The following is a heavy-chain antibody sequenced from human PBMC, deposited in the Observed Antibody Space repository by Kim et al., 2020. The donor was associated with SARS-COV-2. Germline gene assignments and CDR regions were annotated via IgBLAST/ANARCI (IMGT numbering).Heavy chain of an antibody. J-gene: IGHJ5*02. Sequence: ASVKVSCKASGYTFGNYGICWVRQAPGQGLEWMGWIKPDSGKTDYAQRFQGRVTLTTDTSTRTASMELRSLTSDDTAIHYCAKDGVSGWFEHWGQGALVTVSS. CDR3: AKDGVSGWFEH. CDR2: IKPDSGKT. CDR1: GYTFGNYG. V-gene: IGHV1-18*01. D-gene: IGHD6-19*01.